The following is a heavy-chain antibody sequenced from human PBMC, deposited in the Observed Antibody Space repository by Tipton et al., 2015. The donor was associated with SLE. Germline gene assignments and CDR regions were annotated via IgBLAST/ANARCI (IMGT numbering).Heavy chain of an antibody. V-gene: IGHV3-53*05. CDR1: GFTVSSNH. J-gene: IGHJ4*02. Sequence: SLRLSCAASGFTVSSNHMSWVRQAPGKGLGWVSVIYSGGSSYYADSVKGRFTISRDNSKNTLYLQTNSLRAEDTAVYYCARVQPPLIAALGTDYWGQGTLVTVSS. CDR3: ARVQPPLIAALGTDY. CDR2: IYSGGSS. D-gene: IGHD6-25*01.